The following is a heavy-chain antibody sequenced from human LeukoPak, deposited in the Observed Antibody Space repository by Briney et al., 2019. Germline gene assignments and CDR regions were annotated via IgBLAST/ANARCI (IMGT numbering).Heavy chain of an antibody. Sequence: ASVKVSCKASGYTFTSYCISRVRQPPGHGLEWIGGISAYRGNTKYAQRLQGRVTMTTDTSTSTAYMVLTSLKSDDTAVYYCARDPGSGSDRFAYWGQGTLVTVSS. CDR2: ISAYRGNT. CDR1: GYTFTSYC. V-gene: IGHV1-18*01. D-gene: IGHD1-26*01. J-gene: IGHJ4*02. CDR3: ARDPGSGSDRFAY.